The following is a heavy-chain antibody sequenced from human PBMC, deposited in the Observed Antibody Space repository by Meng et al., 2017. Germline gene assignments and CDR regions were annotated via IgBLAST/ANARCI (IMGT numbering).Heavy chain of an antibody. J-gene: IGHJ2*01. CDR3: ARASTNYYDSGGDNWYFDL. Sequence: SETLSLTCAVSRYSISSHYYWGWIRQPPAKGLEWNGSIYYTGTTYYNPSLKSRVTLSLDTSDNHFSLKLNSVTAADTAVYYCARASTNYYDSGGDNWYFDLWGRGNRVTCSS. CDR2: IYYTGTT. CDR1: RYSISSHYY. V-gene: IGHV4-38-2*01. D-gene: IGHD3-22*01.